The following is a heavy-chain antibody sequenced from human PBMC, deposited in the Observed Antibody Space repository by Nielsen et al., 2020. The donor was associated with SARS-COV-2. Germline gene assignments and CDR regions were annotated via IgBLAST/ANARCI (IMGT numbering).Heavy chain of an antibody. CDR1: GFTFSSYW. Sequence: GESLKISCAASGFTFSSYWMHWVRQAPGKGLVWVSRINSDGSSTSYADSVKGRFTISRDNAKNTLYLQMNSLRAEDTAVYYCARLTYYYDSSGYGSAFDIWGQGTMVTVSS. D-gene: IGHD3-22*01. CDR3: ARLTYYYDSSGYGSAFDI. CDR2: INSDGSST. V-gene: IGHV3-74*01. J-gene: IGHJ3*02.